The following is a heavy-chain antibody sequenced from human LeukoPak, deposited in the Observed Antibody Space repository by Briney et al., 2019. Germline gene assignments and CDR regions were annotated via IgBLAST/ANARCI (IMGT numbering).Heavy chain of an antibody. Sequence: ASVKVSCKASGYTFTSYAMNWVRQAPGQGLEWMGWINTNTGNPTYAQGFTGRFVFSLDTSVSTAYLQISSLKAEDTAVYYCARAKYTQHATITPPGDYWGQGTLVTVSS. V-gene: IGHV7-4-1*02. CDR2: INTNTGNP. D-gene: IGHD2-2*01. J-gene: IGHJ4*02. CDR1: GYTFTSYA. CDR3: ARAKYTQHATITPPGDY.